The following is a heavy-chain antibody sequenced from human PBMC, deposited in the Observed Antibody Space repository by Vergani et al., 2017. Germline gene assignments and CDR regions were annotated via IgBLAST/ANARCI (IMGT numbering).Heavy chain of an antibody. V-gene: IGHV3-23*04. Sequence: EVQLVESGGGLVKPGGSLRLSCAASGFTFRFYAMSWVRQGPGKGLEWVSGISESGDTTYYADSVKGRFTISRDNSKNTQYLQMNSLRAEDTAVYYCAKPPIVPAVTAENHYYYMDVWGKGTTVTVS. D-gene: IGHD2-2*01. J-gene: IGHJ6*03. CDR2: ISESGDTT. CDR3: AKPPIVPAVTAENHYYYMDV. CDR1: GFTFRFYA.